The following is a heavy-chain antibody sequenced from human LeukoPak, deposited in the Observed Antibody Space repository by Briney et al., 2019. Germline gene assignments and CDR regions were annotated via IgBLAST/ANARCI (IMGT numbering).Heavy chain of an antibody. CDR3: ATALSNWNYGPLFDY. J-gene: IGHJ4*02. D-gene: IGHD1-7*01. Sequence: ASVKVSCKASGYTFTSYYMHWVRQAPGQGLEWMGIINPSGGSTSYAQKFQGRVTMTEDTSTDTAYMELSSLRSEDTAVYYCATALSNWNYGPLFDYWGQGTLVTVSS. V-gene: IGHV1-46*01. CDR1: GYTFTSYY. CDR2: INPSGGST.